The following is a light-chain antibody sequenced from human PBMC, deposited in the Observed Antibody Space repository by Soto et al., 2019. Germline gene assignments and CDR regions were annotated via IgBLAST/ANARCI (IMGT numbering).Light chain of an antibody. J-gene: IGKJ4*01. Sequence: DIQMTQYPSTLSASVGDRVTITCRSSQRISDYLNWYQQIPGKAPKLLIYAASTLQSGVPSRFGGSGFGTDFTLTISSLQPEDFATYYCQQSYSMPLTFGGGTKVDIK. CDR3: QQSYSMPLT. CDR1: QRISDY. V-gene: IGKV1-39*01. CDR2: AAS.